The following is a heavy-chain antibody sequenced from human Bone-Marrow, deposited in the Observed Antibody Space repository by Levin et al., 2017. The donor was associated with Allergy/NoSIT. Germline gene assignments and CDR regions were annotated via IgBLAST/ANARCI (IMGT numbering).Heavy chain of an antibody. CDR3: ARDEDSRSGGYYGMDV. J-gene: IGHJ6*02. V-gene: IGHV4-30-4*01. Sequence: SQTLSLTCTVSGGSITTDDNYWSWIRQPPGKGLQWIGYISYDGRSNYNPSLKSRASISVDTSKNQFSLKLSSVTAADTAVYFFARDEDSRSGGYYGMDVWGQGTTVTVSS. D-gene: IGHD3-22*01. CDR1: GGSITTDDNY. CDR2: ISYDGRS.